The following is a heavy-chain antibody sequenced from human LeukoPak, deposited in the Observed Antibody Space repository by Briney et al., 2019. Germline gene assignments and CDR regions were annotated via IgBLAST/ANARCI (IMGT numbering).Heavy chain of an antibody. CDR3: ARGPGIEYSGSESGYYFDY. V-gene: IGHV4-34*01. CDR1: GGSFSGYY. J-gene: IGHJ4*02. CDR2: INHSGSN. Sequence: PSETLSLTCAAYGGSFSGYYWSWLRQPPGKGLEWVGEINHSGSNHYNPSLKSRVTISVEAYKNKFSLKLSTVTAADTAVYYCARGPGIEYSGSESGYYFDYWGQGTLVTFAS. D-gene: IGHD6-6*01.